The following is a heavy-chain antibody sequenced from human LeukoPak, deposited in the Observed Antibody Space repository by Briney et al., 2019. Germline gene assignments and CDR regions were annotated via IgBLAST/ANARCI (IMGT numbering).Heavy chain of an antibody. D-gene: IGHD3-22*01. CDR2: IWYDGSNK. CDR3: ARDGFTMIVVGWYFDL. V-gene: IGHV3-33*01. Sequence: GRSLRLSCAASGFTFSSYGMHWVRQAPGKGLEWVAVIWYDGSNKYYADSVKGRFTISRDNSKNTLYLQMNSLRAGDTAVYYCARDGFTMIVVGWYFDLWGRGTLVTVSS. J-gene: IGHJ2*01. CDR1: GFTFSSYG.